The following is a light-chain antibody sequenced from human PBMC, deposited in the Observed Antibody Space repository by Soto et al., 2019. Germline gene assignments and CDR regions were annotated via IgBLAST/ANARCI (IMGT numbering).Light chain of an antibody. J-gene: IGKJ1*01. Sequence: EIVIRQSPATLSVSPGERANLSCRASQSVSSNLAWYQQKPGQAPSLLIYDASNRATGIPARFSGSGSGTEFTLTISSLQSEDFAVYYCQQYNNWPRTFGQGTKVDIK. CDR1: QSVSSN. CDR2: DAS. CDR3: QQYNNWPRT. V-gene: IGKV3D-15*01.